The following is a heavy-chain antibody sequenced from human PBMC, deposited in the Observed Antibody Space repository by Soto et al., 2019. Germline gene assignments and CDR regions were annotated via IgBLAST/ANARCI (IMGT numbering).Heavy chain of an antibody. CDR1: GFTFGDYA. V-gene: IGHV3-49*03. CDR2: IRSKAYGGAT. J-gene: IGHJ6*02. CDR3: TKQLWLLSYYGMDV. D-gene: IGHD5-18*01. Sequence: GGSLRLSCTASGFTFGDYAMSWFRQAPGKGLEWVGFIRSKAYGGATEYAASVKGRLTISRDDSKSIAYLQMNSLKTEDTAVYYCTKQLWLLSYYGMDVWGQGTTVTVSS.